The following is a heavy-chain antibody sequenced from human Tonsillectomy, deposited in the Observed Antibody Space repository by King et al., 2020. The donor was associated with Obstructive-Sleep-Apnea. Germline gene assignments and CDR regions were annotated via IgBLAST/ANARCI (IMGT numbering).Heavy chain of an antibody. D-gene: IGHD3-10*01. CDR1: GFTFISYA. CDR2: TSYDGSNK. Sequence: VQLVESGGGVVQPGKSLRLSCVVSGFTFISYAMHWVRQAPGEGLEWVAVTSYDGSNKYYADSVKGRFTISRDNSKNTLYLQMNSLRVEDTAVYYCARDTLTIVRGVPGCYYGMDVWGQGTTVTVSS. J-gene: IGHJ6*02. V-gene: IGHV3-30-3*01. CDR3: ARDTLTIVRGVPGCYYGMDV.